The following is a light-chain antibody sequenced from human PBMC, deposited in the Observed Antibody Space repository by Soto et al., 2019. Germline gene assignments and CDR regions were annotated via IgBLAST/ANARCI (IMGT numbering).Light chain of an antibody. Sequence: EIALTQAPATLSLSPGERASLSCRASQSIRTHLAWYQQNPGQPPRLLLYDASTRATGITARFSGSGSGTNCTLTITTLGPVDVEISFCQGRSTWPGFTFGGGTKVEV. J-gene: IGKJ4*01. CDR3: QGRSTWPGFT. CDR1: QSIRTH. CDR2: DAS. V-gene: IGKV3-11*01.